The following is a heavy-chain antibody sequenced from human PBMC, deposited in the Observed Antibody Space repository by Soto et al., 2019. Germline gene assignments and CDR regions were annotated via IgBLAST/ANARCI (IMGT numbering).Heavy chain of an antibody. Sequence: GASVKVSCKASGGTLSSYAISWVRQAPGQGLEWMGGIIPIFGTANYAQKFQGRVTITADESTSTAYMELSSLRSEDTAVYYCARMGRFLEWLSSWFDPWGQGTLVTVSS. CDR1: GGTLSSYA. J-gene: IGHJ5*02. CDR3: ARMGRFLEWLSSWFDP. CDR2: IIPIFGTA. V-gene: IGHV1-69*13. D-gene: IGHD3-3*01.